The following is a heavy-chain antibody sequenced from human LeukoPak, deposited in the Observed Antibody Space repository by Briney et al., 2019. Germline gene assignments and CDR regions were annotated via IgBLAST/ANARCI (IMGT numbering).Heavy chain of an antibody. J-gene: IGHJ4*02. D-gene: IGHD3-10*01. CDR3: ARDIPYYGSGRKAVFDY. Sequence: GGSVKVSCKASGYTFTSYDINWVRQATGQGLEWMGWMNPKSGNTGHAQKFQGRVTITRDTSASTAYMELSSLRSEDTAVYYCARDIPYYGSGRKAVFDYWGQGTLVTVSS. CDR2: MNPKSGNT. CDR1: GYTFTSYD. V-gene: IGHV1-8*03.